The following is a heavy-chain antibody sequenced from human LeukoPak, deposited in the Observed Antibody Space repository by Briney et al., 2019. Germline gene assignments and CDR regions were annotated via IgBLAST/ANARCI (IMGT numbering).Heavy chain of an antibody. J-gene: IGHJ4*02. CDR3: AKDQIAAAGTGISY. D-gene: IGHD6-13*01. CDR1: GFTFSRYW. CDR2: ISGSGGST. V-gene: IGHV3-23*01. Sequence: GGSLRLSCAASGFTFSRYWMSWVRQAPGKGLEWVSAISGSGGSTYYADSVKGRFTISRDNSKNTLYLQMNSLRAEDTAVYYCAKDQIAAAGTGISYWGQGTLVTVSS.